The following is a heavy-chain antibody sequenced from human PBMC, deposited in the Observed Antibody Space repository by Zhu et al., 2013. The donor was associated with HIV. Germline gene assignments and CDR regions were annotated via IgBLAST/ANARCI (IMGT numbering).Heavy chain of an antibody. V-gene: IGHV3-30*18. D-gene: IGHD2-21*01. CDR3: AKTYFLDSGKGDQAYFFDY. J-gene: IGHJ4*02. CDR1: GFTFVKFA. Sequence: VRLVESGGGVVLPGKSLRLSCAASGFTFVKFAMHWVRQAPGKGLEWVATISFDGSNKYYPDSVKGRFTISRDNSDNTLNLHMNSLRPGDTAVYYCAKTYFLDSGKGDQAYFFDYWGPGTLVTVSS. CDR2: ISFDGSNK.